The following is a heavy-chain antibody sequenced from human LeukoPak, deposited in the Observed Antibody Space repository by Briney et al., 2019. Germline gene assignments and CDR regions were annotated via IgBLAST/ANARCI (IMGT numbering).Heavy chain of an antibody. D-gene: IGHD6-13*01. CDR3: ARAAAALPGV. V-gene: IGHV4-34*01. Sequence: PSETLSLTCAVYGGSLSGYYWSWISQPPGKGLEWIGEINHSGSTNYNPSLKSRVTISVDTSKNQFSLKLSSVTAADTAVYYCARAAAALPGVWGQGTLVTVSS. J-gene: IGHJ4*02. CDR2: INHSGST. CDR1: GGSLSGYY.